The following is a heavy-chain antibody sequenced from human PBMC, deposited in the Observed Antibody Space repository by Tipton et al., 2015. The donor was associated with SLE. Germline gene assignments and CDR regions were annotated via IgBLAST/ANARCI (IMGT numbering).Heavy chain of an antibody. Sequence: TLSLTCTVSGDSITRSSFYWGWIRQPPGKGLEWIGSIYYSGTAHYENPSLKSRVTISIDTSNNQFSLRLTSVTAADTAVYYCARWWLFGTFDYWGQGALVTVSS. V-gene: IGHV4-39*07. J-gene: IGHJ4*02. CDR3: ARWWLFGTFDY. CDR1: GDSITRSSFY. D-gene: IGHD3-22*01. CDR2: IYYSGTAH.